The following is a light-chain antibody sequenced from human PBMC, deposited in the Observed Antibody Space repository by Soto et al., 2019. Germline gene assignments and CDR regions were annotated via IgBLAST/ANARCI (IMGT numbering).Light chain of an antibody. J-gene: IGKJ1*01. V-gene: IGKV3-20*01. Sequence: IVMTQAPGTLSLATGVSASRSRSTSQSISSSYLAWYRQKPGQAPSLLIYRASSRATGIPDRFSGSGSGTDFTLTISRLEPEDFAVYYCQQYGSPPQTFGQGTKVDTK. CDR3: QQYGSPPQT. CDR1: QSISSSY. CDR2: RAS.